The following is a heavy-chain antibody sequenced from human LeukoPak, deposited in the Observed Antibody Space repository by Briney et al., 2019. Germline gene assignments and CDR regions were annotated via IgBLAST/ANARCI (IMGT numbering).Heavy chain of an antibody. V-gene: IGHV3-21*01. Sequence: RGSLRLSCAASAFTFSRYSMNWVRQAPGKGLEWVSSISSSSSYIYYADSVKGRFTISRDNAKNSLYLQMNSLRAEDTAVYYCARESEDTSGSIYDYWGQGTLVTVSS. CDR1: AFTFSRYS. D-gene: IGHD1-26*01. J-gene: IGHJ4*02. CDR2: ISSSSSYI. CDR3: ARESEDTSGSIYDY.